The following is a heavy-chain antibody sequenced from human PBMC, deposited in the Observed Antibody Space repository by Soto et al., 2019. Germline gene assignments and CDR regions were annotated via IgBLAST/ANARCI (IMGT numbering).Heavy chain of an antibody. Sequence: GSLRLSCAASGFTFSNYAMNWVRRAPGKGLQWVSYINTSGRTTHYADPVKGRFTISRDNARNSLYLQMDSLRDEDTAIYYCARDLGDPDKDDWGQGTLVPVSS. D-gene: IGHD2-21*02. CDR3: ARDLGDPDKDD. V-gene: IGHV3-48*02. CDR2: INTSGRTT. J-gene: IGHJ4*02. CDR1: GFTFSNYA.